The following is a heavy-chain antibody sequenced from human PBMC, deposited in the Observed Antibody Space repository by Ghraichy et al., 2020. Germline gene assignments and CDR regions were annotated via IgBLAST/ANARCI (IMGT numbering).Heavy chain of an antibody. V-gene: IGHV4-39*07. Sequence: SQTLSLTCTVSGGSISSSSYYWGWIRQPPGKGLEWIGSIYYSGSTYYNPSLKSRVTISVDTSKNQFSLKLSSVTAADTAVYYCARQVNSGSGRSLFYYYYYGMDVWGQGTTVTVSS. CDR3: ARQVNSGSGRSLFYYYYYGMDV. D-gene: IGHD5-12*01. J-gene: IGHJ6*02. CDR2: IYYSGST. CDR1: GGSISSSSYY.